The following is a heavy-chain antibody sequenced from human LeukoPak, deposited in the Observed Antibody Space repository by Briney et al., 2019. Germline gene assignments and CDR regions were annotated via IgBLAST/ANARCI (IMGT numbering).Heavy chain of an antibody. D-gene: IGHD2-15*01. V-gene: IGHV1-69*13. CDR1: GGTFSSYA. CDR2: IIPIFGTA. J-gene: IGHJ6*02. Sequence: ASVKVSCKASGGTFSSYAISWVRQAPGQGLEWMGGIIPIFGTANYAQKFQGRVTITADESTSTAYMELSSLRSEDTAVYYCARDLLGCSGGSCYPYGMDVWGQGTTVTVS. CDR3: ARDLLGCSGGSCYPYGMDV.